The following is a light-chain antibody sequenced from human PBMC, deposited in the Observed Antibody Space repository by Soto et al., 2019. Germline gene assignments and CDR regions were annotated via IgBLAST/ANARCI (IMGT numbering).Light chain of an antibody. CDR1: QSLLHSNGYNY. Sequence: DIVMTQSPLSLPVTTGEPASISFRSSQSLLHSNGYNYLDWYMQKPGQSPHLLIYLASYRASGVPDRFSGSGSGTEFTLRISRVEAEDVGVYYCMQPLDLPVTFGQGTRLEIK. V-gene: IGKV2-28*01. CDR3: MQPLDLPVT. CDR2: LAS. J-gene: IGKJ5*01.